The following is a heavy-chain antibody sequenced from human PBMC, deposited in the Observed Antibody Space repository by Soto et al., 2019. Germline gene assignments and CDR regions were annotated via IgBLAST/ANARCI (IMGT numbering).Heavy chain of an antibody. CDR3: ASVLCGWYWLDY. CDR1: GYTFTSYA. Sequence: QVQLVQSGAEVKKPGASVKVSCKASGYTFTSYAMHWVRQAPGQRLEWMGWINAGNGNTKYSQKFQGRVTITRETSASTAYMELSSLRSEDTAVYYCASVLCGWYWLDYWGQGTLVTVSS. V-gene: IGHV1-3*01. CDR2: INAGNGNT. D-gene: IGHD6-19*01. J-gene: IGHJ4*02.